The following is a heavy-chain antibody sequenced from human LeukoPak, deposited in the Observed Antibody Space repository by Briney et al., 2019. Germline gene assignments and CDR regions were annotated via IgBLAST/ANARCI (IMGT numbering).Heavy chain of an antibody. CDR2: IWYDGSNK. V-gene: IGHV3-33*06. Sequence: QPGRSLRLSCAASGFTFTNYGMHWVRQTPGKGLEWVAVIWYDGSNKDYVDSVKGRFTISRDNSKNTLYLQMNSLRAEDTAVYYCAKELLLGTAMFVYWGQGTLVTVSS. D-gene: IGHD5-18*01. J-gene: IGHJ4*02. CDR1: GFTFTNYG. CDR3: AKELLLGTAMFVY.